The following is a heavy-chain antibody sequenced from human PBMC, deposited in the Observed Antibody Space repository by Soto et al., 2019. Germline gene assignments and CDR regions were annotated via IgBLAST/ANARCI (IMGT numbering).Heavy chain of an antibody. V-gene: IGHV3-30*18. CDR3: AKAIEYYYDSSGYAIDY. CDR1: GFTFSSYG. CDR2: ISYDGSNK. Sequence: PGGSLRLSCAASGFTFSSYGMHWVRQAPGKGLEWVAVISYDGSNKYYADSVKGRFTISRDNSKNTLYLQMNSLRAEDTAVYYCAKAIEYYYDSSGYAIDYWGQGTLVTVSS. J-gene: IGHJ4*02. D-gene: IGHD3-22*01.